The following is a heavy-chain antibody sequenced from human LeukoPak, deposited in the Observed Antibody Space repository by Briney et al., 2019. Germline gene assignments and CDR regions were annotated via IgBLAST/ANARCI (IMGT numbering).Heavy chain of an antibody. CDR2: IKSNSDGGTT. CDR3: STLLH. V-gene: IGHV3-15*01. CDR1: GFTFSNAW. Sequence: GGSLRLSCAVSGFTFSNAWMNWVRQAPGKGLEWVGRIKSNSDGGTTDYAAPVKGRFTISRDDSKHTVYLQMDSLEIEDTAVYYCSTLLHWGQGALVTVSS. J-gene: IGHJ4*02.